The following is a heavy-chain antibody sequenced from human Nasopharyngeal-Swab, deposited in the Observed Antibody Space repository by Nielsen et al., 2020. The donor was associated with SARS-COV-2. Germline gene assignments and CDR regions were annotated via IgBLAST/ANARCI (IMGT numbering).Heavy chain of an antibody. D-gene: IGHD6-6*01. J-gene: IGHJ6*03. Sequence: SVKVSCKASGGTLSSYAISWVRQAPGQGLEWMGGIIPIFGTANYAQKFQGRVTITADESTSTAYMELSSLRSEDTAVYYCASGGLVRNYYYYYYMDVWGKGTTVTVSS. CDR1: GGTLSSYA. V-gene: IGHV1-69*13. CDR2: IIPIFGTA. CDR3: ASGGLVRNYYYYYYMDV.